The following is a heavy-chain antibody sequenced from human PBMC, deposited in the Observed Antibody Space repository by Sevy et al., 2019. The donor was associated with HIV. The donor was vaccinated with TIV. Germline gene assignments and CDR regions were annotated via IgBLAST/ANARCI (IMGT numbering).Heavy chain of an antibody. Sequence: GGSLRLSCAASGFTFSSYAMSWVRQAPGKGLEWVSAISGSGGSTYYADSVKGRFTISSDISKYTLYLQMNSLRAEDTAVYYCAAVAGTPLAAFDIWGQGTMVTVS. D-gene: IGHD6-19*01. V-gene: IGHV3-23*01. J-gene: IGHJ3*02. CDR2: ISGSGGST. CDR1: GFTFSSYA. CDR3: AAVAGTPLAAFDI.